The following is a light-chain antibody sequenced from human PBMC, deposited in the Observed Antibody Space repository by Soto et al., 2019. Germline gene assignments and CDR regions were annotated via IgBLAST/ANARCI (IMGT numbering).Light chain of an antibody. CDR1: SSDIGGYNF. J-gene: IGLJ2*01. V-gene: IGLV2-14*01. Sequence: QSALTQPASVCGSPGQSITISCTGTSSDIGGYNFVSWYHQHPGKAPKLLIYAVTNRPSGIPDRFSGSKSGNTASLTISGLQAEDGADYYCASYTTSSTLVFGGGTKLTVL. CDR2: AVT. CDR3: ASYTTSSTLV.